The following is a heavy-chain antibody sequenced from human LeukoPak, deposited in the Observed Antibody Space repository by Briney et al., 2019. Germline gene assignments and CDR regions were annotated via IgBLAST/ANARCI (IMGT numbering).Heavy chain of an antibody. CDR2: ISSSSSNI. CDR3: VRAASMSGVFPDY. J-gene: IGHJ4*02. Sequence: PGGSLRLSCAASGFTFSSYSMNWVRQAPGKGLEWVSCISSSSSNIYYADSVKGRFTISRDNAKNSLYLQMNSLRAEDTAVYYCVRAASMSGVFPDYWGQGTLVTVSS. CDR1: GFTFSSYS. V-gene: IGHV3-21*01. D-gene: IGHD3-10*02.